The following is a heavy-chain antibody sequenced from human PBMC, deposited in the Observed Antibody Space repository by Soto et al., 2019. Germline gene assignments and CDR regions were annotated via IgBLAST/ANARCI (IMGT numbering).Heavy chain of an antibody. Sequence: QVQLVESGGGVVQPGRSLGLSCAASGFTFSTYAIHWVRQAPGKGLEWVAVISSDGTNTYYLDSVKGRFTISRDNSKNTVYLQMNNLRAEDTAIYYCVRDRWLHVGGDFWGQGTLVTVSS. CDR3: VRDRWLHVGGDF. V-gene: IGHV3-30-3*01. CDR2: ISSDGTNT. D-gene: IGHD5-12*01. J-gene: IGHJ4*02. CDR1: GFTFSTYA.